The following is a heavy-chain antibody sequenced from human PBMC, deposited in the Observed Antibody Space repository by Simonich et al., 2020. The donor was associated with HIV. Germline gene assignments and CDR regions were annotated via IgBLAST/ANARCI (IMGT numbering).Heavy chain of an antibody. CDR2: IYYSGST. CDR1: GGSISSSSYY. CDR3: AKVGATTAIIDY. D-gene: IGHD1-26*01. J-gene: IGHJ4*02. V-gene: IGHV4-39*01. Sequence: QLQLQGSGPGLVKPSETLSLTCTVSGGSISSSSYYWDWFRQPPGKGLEWIGSIYYSGSTYYNPSLKSRVPISVDTSKNQFSLKLSSVTAADTAVYYCAKVGATTAIIDYWGQGTLVTVSS.